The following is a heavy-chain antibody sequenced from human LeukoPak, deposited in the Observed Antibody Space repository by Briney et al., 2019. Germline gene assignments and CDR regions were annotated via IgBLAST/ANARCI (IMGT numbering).Heavy chain of an antibody. CDR2: ISSSSSYI. D-gene: IGHD1-1*01. J-gene: IGHJ6*03. V-gene: IGHV3-21*01. CDR1: GFTFSSYS. CDR3: ARTTADYYYMDV. Sequence: PGGSLRLSCAASGFTFSSYSMNWVRQAPGKGLEWVSSISSSSSYIYYADLVKGRFTISRDNAKNSLYLQMNSLRAEDTAVYYCARTTADYYYMDVWGKGTTVTVSS.